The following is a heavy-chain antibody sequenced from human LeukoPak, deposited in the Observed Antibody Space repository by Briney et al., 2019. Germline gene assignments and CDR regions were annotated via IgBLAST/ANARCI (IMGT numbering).Heavy chain of an antibody. J-gene: IGHJ4*02. CDR2: IYSSGST. D-gene: IGHD3-22*01. V-gene: IGHV4-39*01. CDR1: GAFINRASYY. Sequence: SETLSLTCTVSGAFINRASYYWGWIRQPPGKGLEWIGTIYSSGSTYYKSSLESRVSISVDTSKNQFSLKLGSVTAADTAVYYCVVGSGYFFDYWGQGTLVTVSS. CDR3: VVGSGYFFDY.